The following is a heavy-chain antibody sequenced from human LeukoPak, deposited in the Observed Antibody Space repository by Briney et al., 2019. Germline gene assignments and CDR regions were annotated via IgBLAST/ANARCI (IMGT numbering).Heavy chain of an antibody. J-gene: IGHJ4*02. CDR1: GFTFSSYS. V-gene: IGHV3-21*04. D-gene: IGHD3-3*01. CDR3: AKAQIFGVVIIPGGFDY. Sequence: GGSLRLSCAASGFTFSSYSMNWVRQAPGKGLEWVSSISSSSSYIYYADSVKGRFTISRDNAKNSLYLQMNSLRAEDTAVYYCAKAQIFGVVIIPGGFDYWGQGTLVTVSS. CDR2: ISSSSSYI.